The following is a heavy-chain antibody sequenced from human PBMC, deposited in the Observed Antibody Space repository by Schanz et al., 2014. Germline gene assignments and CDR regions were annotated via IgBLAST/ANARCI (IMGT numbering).Heavy chain of an antibody. Sequence: QVQLLQFGGGVVQPGRSLRLSCAASGFTFSSYDMHWVRQAPGKGLEWVAVISYDGSNKYYADSVKGRFTISRDNSKNTLYLQMNSLRAEDTAVYCCAKQIHYDILTVTRNWGQGTLVTVSS. CDR1: GFTFSSYD. D-gene: IGHD3-9*01. CDR2: ISYDGSNK. CDR3: AKQIHYDILTVTRN. J-gene: IGHJ4*02. V-gene: IGHV3-30-3*01.